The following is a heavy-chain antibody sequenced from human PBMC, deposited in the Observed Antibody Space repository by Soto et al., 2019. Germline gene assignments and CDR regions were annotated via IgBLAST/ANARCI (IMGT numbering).Heavy chain of an antibody. CDR1: GYSFTSYW. CDR3: ARRGKQLVLDGMDV. Sequence: GESLKISCKGSGYSFTSYWISWVRQMPGKGLEWMGRIDPSDSYTNYSPSFQGHVTISADKSISTACLQWSSLKASDTAMYYCARRGKQLVLDGMDVWGQGTTVTVSS. CDR2: IDPSDSYT. V-gene: IGHV5-10-1*01. D-gene: IGHD6-6*01. J-gene: IGHJ6*02.